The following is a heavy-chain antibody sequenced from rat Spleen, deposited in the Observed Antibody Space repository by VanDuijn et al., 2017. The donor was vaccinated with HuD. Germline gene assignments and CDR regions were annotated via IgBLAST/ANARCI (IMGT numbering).Heavy chain of an antibody. CDR2: ISYDGGRN. CDR1: GFTFSDYG. V-gene: IGHV5-29*01. CDR3: ARMDESADY. Sequence: EVQLVESGGGLVQPGRSLKLSCAASGFTFSDYGLAWVRQAPTKGLEWVATISYDGGRNFYRDSVKGRFTISRDNAKSTLYLQMDSLRSEDTATYYCARMDESADYWGQGVMVTVSS. J-gene: IGHJ2*01. D-gene: IGHD3-1*01.